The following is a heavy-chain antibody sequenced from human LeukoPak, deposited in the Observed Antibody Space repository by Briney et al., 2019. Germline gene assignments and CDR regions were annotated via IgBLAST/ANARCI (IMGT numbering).Heavy chain of an antibody. J-gene: IGHJ4*02. CDR2: ISGSGGGT. V-gene: IGHV3-23*01. Sequence: GGSLRLSCAASGFTFSSYAVSWVRQAPGKGLEWVSAISGSGGGTYYADSVKGRFTISRDNSKNTLYLQLNSLSTEDTAVYYCAKTTSGYSSGRYPGWPVDYWGQGTLVTVSS. CDR1: GFTFSSYA. CDR3: AKTTSGYSSGRYPGWPVDY. D-gene: IGHD6-19*01.